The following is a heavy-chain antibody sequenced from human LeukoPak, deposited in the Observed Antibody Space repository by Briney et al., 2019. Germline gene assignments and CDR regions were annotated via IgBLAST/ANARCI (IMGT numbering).Heavy chain of an antibody. Sequence: PSETLSLTCTVSGSSISSYYWSWIRQPPGKGLEWIGYIYYSGSTNYNPSLKSRVTISVDTSKNQFSLKLSSVTAADTAVYYCARAPYGSGFDYWGQGTLVTVSS. V-gene: IGHV4-59*01. CDR2: IYYSGST. D-gene: IGHD3-10*01. CDR1: GSSISSYY. CDR3: ARAPYGSGFDY. J-gene: IGHJ4*02.